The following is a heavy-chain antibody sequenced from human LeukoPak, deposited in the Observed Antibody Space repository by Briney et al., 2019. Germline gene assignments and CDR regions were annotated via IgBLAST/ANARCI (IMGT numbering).Heavy chain of an antibody. Sequence: GASVKVSCKASGYTFTSYDINWVRQATGQGLEWMGWISAYNGNTNYAQKLQGRVTTSTAYMELRSLRSDDTAVYYCARGSGYGYDAFDIWGQGTMVTVSS. V-gene: IGHV1-18*01. CDR1: GYTFTSYD. CDR2: ISAYNGNT. J-gene: IGHJ3*02. CDR3: ARGSGYGYDAFDI. D-gene: IGHD5-18*01.